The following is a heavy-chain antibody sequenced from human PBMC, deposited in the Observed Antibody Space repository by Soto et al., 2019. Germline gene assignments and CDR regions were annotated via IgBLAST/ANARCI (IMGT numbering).Heavy chain of an antibody. Sequence: LCCASSGFAVSSYSMNWVRKTPGKGLEWVSYISSSSSTIYYADSVKGRFTISRDNAKNSLYLQMNSLRAEDTAVYYCARDSGYSYGPLDYWGQGTLVTVSS. V-gene: IGHV3-48*01. D-gene: IGHD5-18*01. J-gene: IGHJ4*02. CDR2: ISSSSSTI. CDR3: ARDSGYSYGPLDY. CDR1: GFAVSSYS.